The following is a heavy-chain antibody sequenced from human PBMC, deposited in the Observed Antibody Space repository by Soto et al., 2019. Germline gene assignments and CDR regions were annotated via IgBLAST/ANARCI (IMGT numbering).Heavy chain of an antibody. D-gene: IGHD3-16*01. CDR3: AREFQYYESSDSYVDY. Sequence: SQTLSLTGAISGDSVSGNSAAWNWIRQSPSRCFEWLGRTYYRSKWYNDYAVSVKSRITVTPDTSKNQFSLHLNSVTPEDTAVYYCAREFQYYESSDSYVDYLGQLALVTVSS. V-gene: IGHV6-1*01. CDR2: TYYRSKWYN. J-gene: IGHJ4*02. CDR1: GDSVSGNSAA.